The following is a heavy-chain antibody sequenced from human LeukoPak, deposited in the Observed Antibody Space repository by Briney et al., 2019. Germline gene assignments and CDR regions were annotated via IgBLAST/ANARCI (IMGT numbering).Heavy chain of an antibody. V-gene: IGHV1-3*03. D-gene: IGHD3-16*01. J-gene: IGHJ5*02. CDR2: INAGNGNT. Sequence: ASVKVSCKASGYTFTSYTIHWVRQAPGQRLEWMGWINAGNGNTKYSQEFQGRVTITRDTSASTAYMEPSSLRSEDTAVYYCARDLYSSYLGVSSWFDPWGQGTLVTVSS. CDR3: ARDLYSSYLGVSSWFDP. CDR1: GYTFTSYT.